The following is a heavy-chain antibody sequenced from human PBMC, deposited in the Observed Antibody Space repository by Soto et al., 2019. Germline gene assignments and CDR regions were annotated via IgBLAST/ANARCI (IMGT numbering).Heavy chain of an antibody. V-gene: IGHV4-59*01. CDR3: ARSNYYYDSSAPRVHNWFDP. CDR1: GGSISSYY. D-gene: IGHD3-22*01. CDR2: IYYSGST. J-gene: IGHJ5*02. Sequence: SETLSLTCNVSGGSISSYYWSWIRQPPGKGLEWIGYIYYSGSTNYNPSLKSRVTISVDTSKNQFSLKLSSVTAADTAVYYCARSNYYYDSSAPRVHNWFDPWGQGTLVTVS.